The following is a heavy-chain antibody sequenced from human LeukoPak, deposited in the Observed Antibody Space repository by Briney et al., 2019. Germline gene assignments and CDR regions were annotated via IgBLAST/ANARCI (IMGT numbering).Heavy chain of an antibody. D-gene: IGHD5-18*01. CDR3: ARAGAEGGMSTAMVTGQKINAFDI. CDR1: GYTFTSYG. V-gene: IGHV1-18*01. CDR2: ISAYNGNT. J-gene: IGHJ3*02. Sequence: ASVKVSCKASGYTFTSYGISWVRQAPGQGLEWMGWISAYNGNTNYAQKLQGRVTMTTDTSTSTAYMELRSLRSDDTAVYYCARAGAEGGMSTAMVTGQKINAFDIWGQGTMVTVSS.